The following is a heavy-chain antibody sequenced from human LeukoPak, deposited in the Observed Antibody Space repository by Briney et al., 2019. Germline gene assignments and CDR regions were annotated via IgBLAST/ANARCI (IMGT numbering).Heavy chain of an antibody. Sequence: HPGGSLRLSCAASGFTFSSYAMTWVRQAPGKGLDWVSHISSSGGATVYADSVKGRFIISRDNSNNTLYLQMNSRSAEDTAVYYCVKRYSATSGWFDYWGQGALVSVSS. CDR3: VKRYSATSGWFDY. CDR1: GFTFSSYA. CDR2: ISSSGGAT. J-gene: IGHJ4*02. D-gene: IGHD1-26*01. V-gene: IGHV3-23*01.